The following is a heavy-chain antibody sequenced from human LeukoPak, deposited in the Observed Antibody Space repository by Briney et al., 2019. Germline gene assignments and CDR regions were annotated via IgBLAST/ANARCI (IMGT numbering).Heavy chain of an antibody. CDR1: GGSISSGSYY. Sequence: PSETLSLTCTVSGGSISSGSYYWSWIRQPAGKGLEWIGRIYTSGSTNYNPSLKSRVTISVDTSKNPFSLKLSSVTAADTAVYYCARGGSSWYSDWFDPWGQGTLVTVSS. CDR2: IYTSGST. D-gene: IGHD6-13*01. CDR3: ARGGSSWYSDWFDP. J-gene: IGHJ5*02. V-gene: IGHV4-61*02.